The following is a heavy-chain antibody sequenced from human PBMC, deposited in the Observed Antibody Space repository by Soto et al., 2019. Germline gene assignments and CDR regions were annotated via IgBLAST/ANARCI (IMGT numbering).Heavy chain of an antibody. V-gene: IGHV3-48*01. J-gene: IGHJ3*02. CDR2: ITSSSSTI. CDR1: GFTFSGYS. Sequence: PGGSLRLSCAASGFTFSGYSMNWVRQAPGKGLEWVSYITSSSSTIYYADSVKGRFTISRDNAKNSLYLQMNSLRVEDTAVHYCARDAWNDGRFDAFDIWGQGTMVTVSS. CDR3: ARDAWNDGRFDAFDI. D-gene: IGHD1-1*01.